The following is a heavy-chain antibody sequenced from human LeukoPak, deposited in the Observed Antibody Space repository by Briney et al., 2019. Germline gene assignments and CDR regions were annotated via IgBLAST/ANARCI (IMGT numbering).Heavy chain of an antibody. V-gene: IGHV3-23*01. CDR2: ISGSGGST. CDR3: ARPKVVVKGGFDY. J-gene: IGHJ4*02. CDR1: GFTFSSYA. D-gene: IGHD3-22*01. Sequence: PGGSLRLSCAASGFTFSSYAMSWVRQAPGKGLEWVSAISGSGGSTYYADSVKGRFTISRDNAKNSLYLQMNCLRDEDTAVYYCARPKVVVKGGFDYWGQGTLVTVSS.